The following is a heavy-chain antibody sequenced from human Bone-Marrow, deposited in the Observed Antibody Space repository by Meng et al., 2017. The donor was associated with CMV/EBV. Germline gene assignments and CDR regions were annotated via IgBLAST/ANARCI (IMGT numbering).Heavy chain of an antibody. D-gene: IGHD6-19*01. CDR1: GFPFSSYG. Sequence: GSLKNSCAASGFPFSSYGMHWVRQAPGKGLEWVAFIRHAGVNRYYSHSVQGRFTISRDNSKSILYLQMNSLRPEDTAIYYCAKVLRNVAVILTPQVDHWGQGTPVTGYS. V-gene: IGHV3-30*02. CDR3: AKVLRNVAVILTPQVDH. J-gene: IGHJ4*02. CDR2: IRHAGVNR.